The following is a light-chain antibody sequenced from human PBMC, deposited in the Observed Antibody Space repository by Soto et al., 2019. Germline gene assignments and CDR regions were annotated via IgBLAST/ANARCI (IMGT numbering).Light chain of an antibody. Sequence: QLVLTQPPSASGTPGQRVTISCSGSSSHIGRNTVNWYQQVPGTAPKLLIYSNSQRPSGVPDRFSGSKSGTSASLAISGLQSEDESDYYCAVWDDSLRGWVFGGGTKLTVL. V-gene: IGLV1-44*01. CDR3: AVWDDSLRGWV. J-gene: IGLJ3*02. CDR2: SNS. CDR1: SSHIGRNT.